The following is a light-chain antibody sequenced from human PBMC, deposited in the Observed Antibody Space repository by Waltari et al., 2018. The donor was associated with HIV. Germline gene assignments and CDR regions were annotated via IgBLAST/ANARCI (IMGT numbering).Light chain of an antibody. V-gene: IGKV3-11*01. Sequence: EIVLTQSPATLSLSPGETATLSCRASQSVGSYLAWYQQKPGRAPRLLIYDAINRATGIPARFSGSGSGTDFTLTSSSLEPEDFAVYYCQQRSDSPPSTFGGGTKVEI. J-gene: IGKJ4*01. CDR2: DAI. CDR1: QSVGSY. CDR3: QQRSDSPPST.